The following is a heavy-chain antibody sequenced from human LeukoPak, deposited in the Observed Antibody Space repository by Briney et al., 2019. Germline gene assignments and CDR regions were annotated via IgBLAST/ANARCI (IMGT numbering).Heavy chain of an antibody. CDR3: AKADRPGIASAGDY. J-gene: IGHJ4*02. V-gene: IGHV3-23*01. Sequence: GSLRLSCAASGFTFSSYAMSWVRQAPGKGLEWVSTISGSGVSIYYADSVKGRFTISRDNSKNTLYLQMNSLRAEDTAVYYCAKADRPGIASAGDYWGQGTLVTVSS. CDR2: ISGSGVSI. CDR1: GFTFSSYA. D-gene: IGHD6-13*01.